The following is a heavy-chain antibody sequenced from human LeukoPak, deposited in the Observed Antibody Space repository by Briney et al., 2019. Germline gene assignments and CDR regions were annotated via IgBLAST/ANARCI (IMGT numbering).Heavy chain of an antibody. Sequence: GGSLRLSCAASGFTSISYWMNWVRQAPGKGLEWVANIKQDGSEKYYVDSVKGRFTISRDNAKNSLYLQMNSLRAEDTAVYYCARASYGSGTLDVWGKGTTVTISS. CDR3: ARASYGSGTLDV. J-gene: IGHJ6*04. V-gene: IGHV3-7*01. CDR1: GFTSISYW. D-gene: IGHD3-10*01. CDR2: IKQDGSEK.